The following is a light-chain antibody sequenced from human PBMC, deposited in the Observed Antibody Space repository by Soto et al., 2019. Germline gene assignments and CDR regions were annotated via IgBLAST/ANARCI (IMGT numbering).Light chain of an antibody. CDR2: EVR. Sequence: QSLLTQPASVSGSPGQSITISCTGTSSDVGNYNYVSWYQHHPGKAPKVMIYEVRNRPSGVSNRFSGSKSGNTASLTISGLQAEDEADYYCSSYSSTKTRVFGTGTKVTVL. CDR1: SSDVGNYNY. CDR3: SSYSSTKTRV. V-gene: IGLV2-14*01. J-gene: IGLJ1*01.